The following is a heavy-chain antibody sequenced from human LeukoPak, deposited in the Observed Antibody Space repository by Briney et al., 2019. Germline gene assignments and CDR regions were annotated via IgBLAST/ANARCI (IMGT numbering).Heavy chain of an antibody. CDR1: GFTFSSYS. D-gene: IGHD3-10*01. CDR2: IKQDGSEK. J-gene: IGHJ4*02. Sequence: GGSLRLSCAASGFTFSSYSMNWVRQAPGKGLEWVANIKQDGSEKYYVDSVKGRFTISRDNAKNSLYLQMNSLRAEDTAVYYCARDWVRSHCTDWGQGTLVTVSS. V-gene: IGHV3-7*01. CDR3: ARDWVRSHCTD.